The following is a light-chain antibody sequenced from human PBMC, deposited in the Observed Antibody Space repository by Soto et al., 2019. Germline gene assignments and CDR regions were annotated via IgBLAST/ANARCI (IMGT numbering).Light chain of an antibody. CDR3: QQSYNTPWT. CDR1: QSISNY. V-gene: IGKV1-39*01. CDR2: AAS. J-gene: IGKJ1*01. Sequence: DIQMTQSSSSLSASVGDRVTVTCRASQSISNYLSWYQQIPGKAPKLLIYAASTLRSGVSSRFSGSGSGTDLNLTISSLQPEDFATYYCQQSYNTPWTFGQGTKVEIK.